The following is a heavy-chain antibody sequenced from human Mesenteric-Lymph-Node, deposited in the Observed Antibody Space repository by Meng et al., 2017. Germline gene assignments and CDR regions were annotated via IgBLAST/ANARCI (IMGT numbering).Heavy chain of an antibody. CDR3: ARGQRSYSGSYPEWFDP. D-gene: IGHD1-26*01. J-gene: IGHJ5*02. V-gene: IGHV4-30-4*01. CDR2: IYYSGST. CDR1: GGSISSGDYY. Sequence: QVQLRASGPGLVKPSQTLSLTCTVSGGSISSGDYYWSWIRQPPGKGLEWIGCIYYSGSTYYNPSLKGRVTISVDTSKNQFSLNLSSVTAADTAVYYCARGQRSYSGSYPEWFDPWGQGTLVTVSS.